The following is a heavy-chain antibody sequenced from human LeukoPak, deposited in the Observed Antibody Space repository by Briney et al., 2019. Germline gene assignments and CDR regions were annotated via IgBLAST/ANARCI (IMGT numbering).Heavy chain of an antibody. CDR2: IIPIFGTA. Sequence: SVKVSCKASGGTFSSYVISWVRQAPGQGLEWMGGIIPIFGTANYAQKFQGRVTITTDESTSTAYMELSSLRSEDTAVYYCARLVVAATPYSGSYYSALDYWGQGTLVTVSS. J-gene: IGHJ4*02. D-gene: IGHD1-26*01. CDR1: GGTFSSYV. CDR3: ARLVVAATPYSGSYYSALDY. V-gene: IGHV1-69*05.